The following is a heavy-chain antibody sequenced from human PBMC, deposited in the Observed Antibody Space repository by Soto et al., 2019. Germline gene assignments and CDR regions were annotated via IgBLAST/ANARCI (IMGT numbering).Heavy chain of an antibody. J-gene: IGHJ3*02. V-gene: IGHV2-5*02. CDR3: AHAHHPPLDDHFDI. CDR1: GFSLSTHRVG. D-gene: IGHD3-3*01. CDR2: IYHDDDK. Sequence: SGPTLVNPTQTLTLTCTFSGFSLSTHRVGVSWIRQPPGKALQWLALIYHDDDKRYSPSLKNRLTITKDTSNNQVVLTMTNMDPVDTATYFCAHAHHPPLDDHFDIWGQGTMVTVSS.